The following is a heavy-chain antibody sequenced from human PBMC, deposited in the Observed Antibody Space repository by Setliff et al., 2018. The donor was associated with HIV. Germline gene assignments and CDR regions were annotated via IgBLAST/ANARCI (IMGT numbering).Heavy chain of an antibody. CDR3: ARAPPGIQNDAFDV. CDR1: GGSISSGSYY. V-gene: IGHV4-61*09. Sequence: SETLSLTCSVSGGSISSGSYYWTWIRQPAGKGPEWIGHIYTNGYTNYNPSLKSRVTISVDTSRGQFSLQLTSVTAADTAVYYCARAPPGIQNDAFDVWGQGTMVTVSS. J-gene: IGHJ3*01. CDR2: IYTNGYT.